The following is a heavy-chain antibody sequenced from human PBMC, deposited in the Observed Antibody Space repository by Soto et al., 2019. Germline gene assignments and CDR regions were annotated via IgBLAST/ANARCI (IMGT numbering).Heavy chain of an antibody. CDR1: GFTFSSYW. J-gene: IGHJ5*02. CDR3: ARRGQEGPGLAH. Sequence: EVQLVESGGNLVQPGGSLRLSCAASGFTFSSYWMHWVRKGSGKGLVWLSRINTDGSSTSYVDSVKGRFTISRDNAKNTLYLQMNSLSVEDTAMYYCARRGQEGPGLAHWGQGTLVTVSS. CDR2: INTDGSST. V-gene: IGHV3-74*01.